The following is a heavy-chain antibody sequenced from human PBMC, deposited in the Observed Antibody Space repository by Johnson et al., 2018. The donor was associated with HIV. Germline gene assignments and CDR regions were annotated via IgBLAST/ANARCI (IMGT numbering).Heavy chain of an antibody. CDR2: IYSGDTT. Sequence: VQLVESGGGVVQPGRSLRLSCAASGFTFSSYAMHWVRQAPGKGLEWVSVIYSGDTTYYAGSVKGRFTISRDNSKNTLYLQMNSLRVDDTAIYYCARAYTYGAFDIWGQGTMVTVSS. V-gene: IGHV3-66*01. J-gene: IGHJ3*02. CDR1: GFTFSSYA. D-gene: IGHD5-18*01. CDR3: ARAYTYGAFDI.